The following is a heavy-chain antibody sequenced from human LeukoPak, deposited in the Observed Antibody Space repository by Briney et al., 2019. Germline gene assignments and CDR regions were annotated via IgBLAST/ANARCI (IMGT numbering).Heavy chain of an antibody. CDR2: IYDSGST. Sequence: SETLSLTCTVSGGSIRSSNYYWCWIRQPPGKGLEWIGSIYDSGSTYYNPSLKSRVTLSVDTSKNQFSLKLNSVTAADTAVYYCARGGKAAAPNYYYYGMDVWGQGTTVTVS. CDR1: GGSIRSSNYY. CDR3: ARGGKAAAPNYYYYGMDV. J-gene: IGHJ6*02. D-gene: IGHD6-13*01. V-gene: IGHV4-39*01.